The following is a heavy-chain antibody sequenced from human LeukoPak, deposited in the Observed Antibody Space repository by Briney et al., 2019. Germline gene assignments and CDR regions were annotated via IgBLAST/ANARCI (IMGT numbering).Heavy chain of an antibody. CDR1: GFTFSSYS. Sequence: GGSLRLSCAASGFTFSSYSMNWVRQAPGKGLARVSYISSGSSTTYYTDSVKGRFTISRDNAKNSLYLQMNSLTAEDTAVYFCARDQRGSSAMIRGIIDYWGQGTLVTVSS. CDR3: ARDQRGSSAMIRGIIDY. V-gene: IGHV3-48*04. D-gene: IGHD3-10*01. J-gene: IGHJ4*02. CDR2: ISSGSSTT.